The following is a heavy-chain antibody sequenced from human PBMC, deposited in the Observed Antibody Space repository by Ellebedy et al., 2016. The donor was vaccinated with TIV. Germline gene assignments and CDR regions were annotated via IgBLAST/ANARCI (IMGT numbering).Heavy chain of an antibody. J-gene: IGHJ3*02. CDR1: GFIFSSYW. Sequence: PGGSLRLSCGASGFIFSSYWMPWVRQAPGKGLEWVSSITGLGNNAYYADSVKGRFSISRDNSKNTLDLQMNSLRVEDTAVYYCAKRRGYNYDDHAFDIWGQGTVVTVSS. V-gene: IGHV3-23*01. CDR3: AKRRGYNYDDHAFDI. D-gene: IGHD5-18*01. CDR2: ITGLGNNA.